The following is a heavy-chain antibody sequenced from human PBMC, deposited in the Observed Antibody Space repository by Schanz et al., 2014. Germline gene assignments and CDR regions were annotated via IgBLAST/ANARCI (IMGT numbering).Heavy chain of an antibody. CDR3: ARDSDVSKYNLFDS. J-gene: IGHJ5*01. CDR2: INPNSGGT. Sequence: QVQLVQSGAEVKKPGSSVKVSCKASGDTFRRYTINWVRQAPGQGLEWMGRINPNSGGTNYAQKFQGRVTMTRDTSISTVYMELTRLTFDDTAIYYCARDSDVSKYNLFDSWGQGTLVTVSS. V-gene: IGHV1-2*06. CDR1: GDTFRRYT.